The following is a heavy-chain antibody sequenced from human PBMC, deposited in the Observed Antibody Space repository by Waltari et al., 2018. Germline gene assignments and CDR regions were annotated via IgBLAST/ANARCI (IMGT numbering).Heavy chain of an antibody. CDR2: INHSGTT. J-gene: IGHJ4*02. V-gene: IGHV4-34*01. D-gene: IGHD3-22*01. CDR1: GGSFSGYY. Sequence: QVQLQQWGAGLLKPSETLSLTCAVYGGSFSGYYWSWIRQPPGKGLEWIGEINHSGTTNYDPSLKSRVTLSVDTSKNQVSLKLSSVTAADTAVYYCARRARITMIVVVITPLYFDYWGQGTLVTVSS. CDR3: ARRARITMIVVVITPLYFDY.